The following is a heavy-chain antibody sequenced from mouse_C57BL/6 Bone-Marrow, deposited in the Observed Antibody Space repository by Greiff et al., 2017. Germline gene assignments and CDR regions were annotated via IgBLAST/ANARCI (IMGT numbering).Heavy chain of an antibody. Sequence: VKLQQPGAELVKPGASVKLSCKASGYTFTSYWMHWVKQRPGQGLEWIGMIHPNSGSTNYNEKFKSKATLTVDKSSSTAYMQLSILTSEDSAVYYCARMTWGNYGSTRDYWGQGTTLTVSS. CDR1: GYTFTSYW. J-gene: IGHJ2*01. D-gene: IGHD1-1*01. CDR3: ARMTWGNYGSTRDY. V-gene: IGHV1-64*01. CDR2: IHPNSGST.